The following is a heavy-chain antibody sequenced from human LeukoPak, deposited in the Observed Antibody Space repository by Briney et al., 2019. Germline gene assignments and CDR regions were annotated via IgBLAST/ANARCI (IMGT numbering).Heavy chain of an antibody. Sequence: GASVKVSCKASGYTFTDYYMHWARQAPGQGLEWMGWISPNSGDTNYAQKFQGRVTMTKDTTVSTAYMELSSLRSDDTAVYYCARDRIVIVGASNYWGQGTLVTVSS. CDR3: ARDRIVIVGASNY. D-gene: IGHD1-26*01. J-gene: IGHJ4*02. CDR2: ISPNSGDT. V-gene: IGHV1-2*02. CDR1: GYTFTDYY.